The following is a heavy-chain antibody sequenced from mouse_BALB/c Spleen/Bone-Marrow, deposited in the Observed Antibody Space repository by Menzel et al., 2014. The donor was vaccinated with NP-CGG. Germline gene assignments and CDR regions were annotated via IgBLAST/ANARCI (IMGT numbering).Heavy chain of an antibody. Sequence: EVKVVESGGGLVKPGGSLKLSCAASGFTFSSYTMSWVRQTPEKRLEWVATIGSGGSYTYYPDSVKGRFTISRDNAKNTLYLQMSSLKSEDTAMYYCTRDPGRGRYFDVWGAGTTVTVSS. V-gene: IGHV5-6-4*01. J-gene: IGHJ1*01. CDR1: GFTFSSYT. CDR2: IGSGGSYT. D-gene: IGHD3-3*01. CDR3: TRDPGRGRYFDV.